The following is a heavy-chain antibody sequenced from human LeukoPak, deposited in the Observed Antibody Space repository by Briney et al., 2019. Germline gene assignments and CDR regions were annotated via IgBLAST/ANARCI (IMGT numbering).Heavy chain of an antibody. CDR1: GFTFSSYW. CDR3: ARDMRLYGSSGHLDS. CDR2: INSDGSST. D-gene: IGHD6-13*01. Sequence: GGSLRLSCAASGFTFSSYWMHWVRQAPGKGLVWVSRINSDGSSTSYADSVKGRFTISRDNSKNTLYLQMNSLRVEDTAVYYCARDMRLYGSSGHLDSWGQGTLVTVSS. V-gene: IGHV3-74*01. J-gene: IGHJ4*02.